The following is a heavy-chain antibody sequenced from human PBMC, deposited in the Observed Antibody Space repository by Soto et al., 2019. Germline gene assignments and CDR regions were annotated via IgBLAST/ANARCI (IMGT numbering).Heavy chain of an antibody. D-gene: IGHD3-9*01. CDR1: GGSISSGGYY. J-gene: IGHJ5*02. Sequence: SETLSLTCTVSGGSISSGGYYWSWIRQHPGKGLEWIGYIYYSGSTYYNPSLKSRVTISVDTSKNQFSLKPSSVTAADTAVYYCARHARYYDILTGYSTLSWFDPWGQGTLVTVPQ. V-gene: IGHV4-31*03. CDR2: IYYSGST. CDR3: ARHARYYDILTGYSTLSWFDP.